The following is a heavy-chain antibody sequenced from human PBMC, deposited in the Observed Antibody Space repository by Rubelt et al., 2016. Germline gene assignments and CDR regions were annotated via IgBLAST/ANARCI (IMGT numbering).Heavy chain of an antibody. Sequence: QVQLQQWGAGLLKPSETLSLTCAVYGGSFSGYYWSWIRQPPGKGLEWIGEINHSGSTNYNPSFKSRVTISVDTSKNQFSLKLSSVTAADTAVYYCALSRQSGFDYWGQGTLVTVSS. CDR3: ALSRQSGFDY. V-gene: IGHV4-34*01. J-gene: IGHJ4*02. D-gene: IGHD3-16*02. CDR1: GGSFSGYY. CDR2: INHSGST.